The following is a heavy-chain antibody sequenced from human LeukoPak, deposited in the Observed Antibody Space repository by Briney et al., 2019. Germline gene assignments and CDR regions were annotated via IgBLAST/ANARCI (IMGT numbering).Heavy chain of an antibody. CDR3: AKVGGGRYSYGYAHCDY. V-gene: IGHV3-23*01. D-gene: IGHD5-18*01. J-gene: IGHJ4*02. CDR2: ISGSGGST. CDR1: GFTFSDYW. Sequence: PGGSLRLSCAASGFTFSDYWMSWVRQAPGKGLEWVSAISGSGGSTYYADSVKGRFTISRDNSKNTLYLQMNSLRAEDTAVYYCAKVGGGRYSYGYAHCDYWGQGTLVTVSS.